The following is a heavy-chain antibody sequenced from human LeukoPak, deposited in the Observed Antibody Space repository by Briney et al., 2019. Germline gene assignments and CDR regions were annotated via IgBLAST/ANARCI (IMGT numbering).Heavy chain of an antibody. CDR1: GSYW. CDR3: VSFYETY. Sequence: GGSPRLSCAASGSYWMHWVRQAPGKGLVWVSHINSDGSWASYADSVKGRFTISKDNAKNTVYLQMNNLRAEDTAVYYCVSFYETYWGRGTLVTVSS. J-gene: IGHJ4*02. V-gene: IGHV3-74*01. CDR2: INSDGSWA. D-gene: IGHD2/OR15-2a*01.